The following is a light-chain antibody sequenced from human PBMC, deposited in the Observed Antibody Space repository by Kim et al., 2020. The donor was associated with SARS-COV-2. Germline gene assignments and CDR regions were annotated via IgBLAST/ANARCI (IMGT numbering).Light chain of an antibody. Sequence: SVSPGQTASITCSGDELGDKYACWYQQKPGQSPVLVIYEDKKRPSGIPERFSGSNSESTATLTISGTQTMDEADYYCQTWDSSTVVFGGGTQLTVL. CDR1: ELGDKY. CDR3: QTWDSSTVV. CDR2: EDK. J-gene: IGLJ2*01. V-gene: IGLV3-1*01.